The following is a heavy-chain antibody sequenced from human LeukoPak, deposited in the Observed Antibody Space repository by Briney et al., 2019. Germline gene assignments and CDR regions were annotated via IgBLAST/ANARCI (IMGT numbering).Heavy chain of an antibody. CDR3: AREGLYGDYAGH. J-gene: IGHJ4*02. V-gene: IGHV3-21*01. Sequence: KPGGSLRLSCAASGFTFSSYSMNWVRQAPGKGLEWVPSISYTSSYIYYADSVKGRFTISRDNAKNSLFLQMNSLRAEDTAVYYCAREGLYGDYAGHWGQGTLVTVSS. CDR1: GFTFSSYS. D-gene: IGHD4-17*01. CDR2: ISYTSSYI.